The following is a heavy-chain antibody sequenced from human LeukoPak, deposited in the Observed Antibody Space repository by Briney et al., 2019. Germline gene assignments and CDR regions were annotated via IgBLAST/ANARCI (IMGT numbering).Heavy chain of an antibody. Sequence: GGSLRLSCAASGFTFSSYGMHWVRQAPGKGLEWVAFIRYDGSNKYYADSVKGRFTVARDNSKNALYLQMNSLRVDDMAVYYCARNYEGLFWGQGTMVTVSS. CDR3: ARNYEGLF. CDR1: GFTFSSYG. V-gene: IGHV3-30*02. D-gene: IGHD3-3*01. CDR2: IRYDGSNK. J-gene: IGHJ3*01.